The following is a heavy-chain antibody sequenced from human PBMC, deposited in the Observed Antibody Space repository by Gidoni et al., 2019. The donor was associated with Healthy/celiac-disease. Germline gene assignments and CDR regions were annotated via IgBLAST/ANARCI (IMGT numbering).Heavy chain of an antibody. V-gene: IGHV3-21*01. Sequence: EVQLVESGGGLVKPGGSLRLSCAASGFTFSSYRMNWVRQAPGKGLEWVSSISSSSSYIYYADSVKGRFTISRDNAKNSLYLKMNSLRAEDTAVYYCARVGNPYYYDSSGYLDVWGQGTTVTVSS. CDR1: GFTFSSYR. J-gene: IGHJ6*02. D-gene: IGHD3-22*01. CDR2: ISSSSSYI. CDR3: ARVGNPYYYDSSGYLDV.